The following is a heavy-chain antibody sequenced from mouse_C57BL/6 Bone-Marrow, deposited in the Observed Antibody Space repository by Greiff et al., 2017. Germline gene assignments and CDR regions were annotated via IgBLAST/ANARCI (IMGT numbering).Heavy chain of an antibody. V-gene: IGHV1-59*01. D-gene: IGHD1-1*01. J-gene: IGHJ2*01. CDR3: ARDYYGSSYDY. CDR2: IDPSDSYT. CDR1: GYTFTSYW. Sequence: VQLQQPGAELVRPGTSVKLSCKASGYTFTSYWMHWVKQRPGQGLVWIGVIDPSDSYTNYNQKFKGKATLTVDTSSSTAYMQLSSLTSEDSAVYYCARDYYGSSYDYWGQGTTLTVSS.